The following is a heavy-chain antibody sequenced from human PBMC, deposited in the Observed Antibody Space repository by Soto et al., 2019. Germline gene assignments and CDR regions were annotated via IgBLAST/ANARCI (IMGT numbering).Heavy chain of an antibody. CDR2: ISYDGSNK. J-gene: IGHJ6*02. Sequence: QVHLVESGGGVVQPGRSLRLSCAASGFIFSNYAMHWVRQAPGKGLEWVTVISYDGSNKDYADSVKGRFTISRDNSKNTVYLQINSLSAEDTAVYYCAREVEGMDVWGQGTTVTVSS. CDR3: AREVEGMDV. V-gene: IGHV3-30-3*01. CDR1: GFIFSNYA. D-gene: IGHD2-15*01.